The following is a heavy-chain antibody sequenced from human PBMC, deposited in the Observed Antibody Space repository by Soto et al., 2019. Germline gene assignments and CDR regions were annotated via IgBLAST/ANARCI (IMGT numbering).Heavy chain of an antibody. J-gene: IGHJ6*02. CDR1: GDTFSNYV. CDR2: IIPIYGTT. Sequence: QVQLVQSGAEVKKPGSSVKVSCKASGDTFSNYVISWVRQAPGHGLEWMGGIIPIYGTTNYAQKFQDRVTITADGSTSTAYMELSSLRSEDTAVYYCVAGRWLQSGNLDYYYYGMDVWGQGTTVTVSS. V-gene: IGHV1-69*01. CDR3: VAGRWLQSGNLDYYYYGMDV. D-gene: IGHD3-10*01.